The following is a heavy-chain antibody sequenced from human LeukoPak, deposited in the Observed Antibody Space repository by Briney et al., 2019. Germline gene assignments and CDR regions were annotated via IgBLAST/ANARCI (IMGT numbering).Heavy chain of an antibody. CDR1: GYTLTELS. CDR3: ARDPEGGSYAFDY. CDR2: IIPIFGTA. D-gene: IGHD1-26*01. J-gene: IGHJ4*02. Sequence: SVKVSCKVSGYTLTELSMHWVRQAPGKGLEWMGGIIPIFGTANYAQKFQGRVTITADESTSTAYMELSSLRSEDTAVYYCARDPEGGSYAFDYWGQGTLVTVSS. V-gene: IGHV1-69*13.